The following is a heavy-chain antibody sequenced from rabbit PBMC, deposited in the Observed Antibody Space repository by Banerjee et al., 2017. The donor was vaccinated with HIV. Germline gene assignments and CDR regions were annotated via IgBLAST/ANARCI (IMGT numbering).Heavy chain of an antibody. Sequence: QSLEESGGDLVKPGASLTLTCTASGFSFSSSYYMCWVRQAPGKGLEWIACIYAGSSGSTYYASWAKGRFTISKTSSTTVTLQMTSLTAADTATYFCARGGFYAGDGYNLLGPGTLVTVS. D-gene: IGHD4-2*01. CDR3: ARGGFYAGDGYNL. V-gene: IGHV1S40*01. CDR2: IYAGSSGST. CDR1: GFSFSSSYY. J-gene: IGHJ4*01.